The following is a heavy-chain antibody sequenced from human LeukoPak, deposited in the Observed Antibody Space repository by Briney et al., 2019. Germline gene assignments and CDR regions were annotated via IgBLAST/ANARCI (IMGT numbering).Heavy chain of an antibody. D-gene: IGHD5-24*01. V-gene: IGHV3-43*02. CDR3: ARDFQMTEGDY. CDR1: GFTFDDYI. CDR2: ISGDGGTT. Sequence: PGGSLRLSCAASGFTFDDYIMHWVRQAPGKGLEWVSLISGDGGTTNYADSVKGRFTISRDNAKNSLYLQMNSLSDEDTAVYYCARDFQMTEGDYWGQGTLVTVSS. J-gene: IGHJ4*02.